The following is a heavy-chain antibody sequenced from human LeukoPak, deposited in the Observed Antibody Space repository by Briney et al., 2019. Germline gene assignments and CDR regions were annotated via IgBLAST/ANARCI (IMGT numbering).Heavy chain of an antibody. D-gene: IGHD3-22*01. CDR2: IYYSGST. J-gene: IGHJ4*02. CDR3: VKGSGYPPYYFDY. CDR1: GGSISSYY. V-gene: IGHV4-59*01. Sequence: PSETLSLTCTVSGGSISSYYWSWIRQPPGKGLEWIGYIYYSGSTNYNPSLKSRVTISVDTSKNQFSLKLSSVTAADTALYYCVKGSGYPPYYFDYWGQGTLAPVT.